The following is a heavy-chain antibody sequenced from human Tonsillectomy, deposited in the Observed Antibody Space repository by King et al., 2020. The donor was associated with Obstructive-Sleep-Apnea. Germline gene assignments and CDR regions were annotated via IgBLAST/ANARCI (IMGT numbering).Heavy chain of an antibody. Sequence: VQLVESGGGLVQPGGSLKLSCAASGFTFVGSATHWVRQASGKGLEWVGRIRSKLNNYATAYAASVKGRFTISRDDSRNTAYLQMNSLKIDDTAGYYCAGWGGGETNAMDVWGQGTTVIVSS. CDR2: IRSKLNNYAT. D-gene: IGHD3-16*01. CDR3: AGWGGGETNAMDV. V-gene: IGHV3-73*02. J-gene: IGHJ6*02. CDR1: GFTFVGSA.